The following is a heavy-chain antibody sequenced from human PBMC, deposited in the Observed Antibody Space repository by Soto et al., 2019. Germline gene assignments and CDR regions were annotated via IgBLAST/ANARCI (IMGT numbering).Heavy chain of an antibody. V-gene: IGHV3-23*01. Sequence: PGGSLRLPWAATRFTINNFAMTWVRPGPGKGQEWVSGISGGSDATRYADSVKGRFTISRDNAESMRYLDTYSLIPEATAIYYWAPAMGISSGFEYWGQAT. CDR2: ISGGSDAT. J-gene: IGHJ4*02. D-gene: IGHD6-6*01. CDR3: APAMGISSGFEY. CDR1: RFTINNFA.